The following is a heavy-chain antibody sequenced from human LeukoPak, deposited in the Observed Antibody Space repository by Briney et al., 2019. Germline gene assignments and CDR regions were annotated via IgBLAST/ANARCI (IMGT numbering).Heavy chain of an antibody. D-gene: IGHD3-22*01. Sequence: ASVKVSCKASGYTFIGYYMHWVRQAPGQGLEWMGWINPNSGGTNYAQKFQGRVTMTRDTSISTAYMELSRLRSDDTAVYYCARLSNHYYDSSGYNPAIDYWGQGTLVTVSS. V-gene: IGHV1-2*02. CDR2: INPNSGGT. J-gene: IGHJ4*02. CDR3: ARLSNHYYDSSGYNPAIDY. CDR1: GYTFIGYY.